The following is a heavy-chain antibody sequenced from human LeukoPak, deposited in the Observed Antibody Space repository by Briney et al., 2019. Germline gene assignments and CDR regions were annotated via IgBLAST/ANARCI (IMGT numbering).Heavy chain of an antibody. Sequence: GGSLRLSCAASRFTFSNYAFDWVRQAPGKGLEWVAVISNDGITKYYADSVKGRFTISRDNSKNTLYLEMNSLTREDTAVYYCARADYCIGDCFHAAFDIWGQGTVVTVSS. CDR1: RFTFSNYA. CDR2: ISNDGITK. J-gene: IGHJ3*02. V-gene: IGHV3-30-3*01. D-gene: IGHD2-21*02. CDR3: ARADYCIGDCFHAAFDI.